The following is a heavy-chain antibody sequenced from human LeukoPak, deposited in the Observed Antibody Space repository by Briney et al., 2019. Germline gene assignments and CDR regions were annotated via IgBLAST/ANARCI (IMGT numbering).Heavy chain of an antibody. CDR1: GFTFSSYS. Sequence: GGSLRLSCAASGFTFSSYSMNWVRQAPGKGLEWVSSISSSSSYIYYADSVKGRFTISRDNAKNSLYLQMNSLRSEDTAVYYCARCDITLPSSGYDKTPHAFDIWGQGTMVTVSS. J-gene: IGHJ3*02. CDR2: ISSSSSYI. V-gene: IGHV3-21*01. D-gene: IGHD5-12*01. CDR3: ARCDITLPSSGYDKTPHAFDI.